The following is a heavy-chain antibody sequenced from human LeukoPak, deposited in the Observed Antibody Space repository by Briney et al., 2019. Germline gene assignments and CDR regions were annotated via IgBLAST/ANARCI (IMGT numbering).Heavy chain of an antibody. D-gene: IGHD3-22*01. V-gene: IGHV1-46*03. CDR3: AMNFNYYDSSGPITPFDY. CDR2: INPSGGST. J-gene: IGHJ4*02. Sequence: ASVKVSCKASGYTFTSYYMHWVRQAPGQGLEWMGIINPSGGSTSYAQKFQGRVTMTRDTSTSTVYMERSSLRSEDTAVYYCAMNFNYYDSSGPITPFDYWGQGTLVTVSS. CDR1: GYTFTSYY.